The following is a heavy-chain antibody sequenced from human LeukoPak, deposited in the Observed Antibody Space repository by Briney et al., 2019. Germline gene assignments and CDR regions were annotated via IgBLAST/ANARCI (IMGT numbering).Heavy chain of an antibody. CDR2: IYYSGST. D-gene: IGHD2-2*01. Sequence: SETLSLTCTVSGVSISSYYWSWIRQPPGKGLEWIGYIYYSGSTNYNPSLKSRVTISVDTSKNQFSLKLSSVTAADTAVYYCARGEYQLRWGQGTLVTVSS. CDR1: GVSISSYY. V-gene: IGHV4-59*01. CDR3: ARGEYQLR. J-gene: IGHJ4*02.